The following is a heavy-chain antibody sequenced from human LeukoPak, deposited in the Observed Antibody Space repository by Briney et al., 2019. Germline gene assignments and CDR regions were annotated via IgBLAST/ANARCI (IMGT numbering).Heavy chain of an antibody. CDR1: GFTFSNSD. J-gene: IGHJ4*02. D-gene: IGHD3-3*01. CDR2: VSWNGSRT. CDR3: VRIWRVNPVTRCI. Sequence: PGGSLRLSCAASGFTFSNSDMNWVRQAPGKGLEWVSGVSWNGSRTHYADSVKGRFIISRDNSRNFLYQHMNSLRPEDMAVYYCVRIWRVNPVTRCIWGQGTLVTVSS. V-gene: IGHV3-19*01.